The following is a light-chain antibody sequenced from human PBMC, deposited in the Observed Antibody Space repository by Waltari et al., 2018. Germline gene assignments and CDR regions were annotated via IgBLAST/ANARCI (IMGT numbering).Light chain of an antibody. V-gene: IGKV1-33*01. Sequence: DVQMTQSPSSLSAPVGDRITITCQATRDIDTYLNWYQPKPGKAPKLLIYDADTLQRGVPSRFSGSGSGTHFSFTINNLQPDDFATYYCQQCSTLPFTFGGGT. CDR1: RDIDTY. CDR2: DAD. CDR3: QQCSTLPFT. J-gene: IGKJ4*01.